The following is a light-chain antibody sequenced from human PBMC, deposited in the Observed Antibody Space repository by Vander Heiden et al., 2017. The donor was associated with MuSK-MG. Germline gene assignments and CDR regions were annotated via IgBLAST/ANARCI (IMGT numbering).Light chain of an antibody. CDR2: DAS. CDR3: QQVNSYPIT. V-gene: IGKV1-13*02. J-gene: IGKJ5*01. CDR1: QGISSA. Sequence: AIQLTQSSSSLSASVGDRVTITCRASQGISSALAWYQQKPGKAPKLLIYDASSLESGVPSRFSGSGSGTDFTLTISSLQPEDFATYYCQQVNSYPITFGQGTRMXIK.